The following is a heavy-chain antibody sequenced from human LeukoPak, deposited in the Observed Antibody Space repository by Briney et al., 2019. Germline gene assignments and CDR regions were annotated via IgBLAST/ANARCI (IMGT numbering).Heavy chain of an antibody. Sequence: PGGSLRLSCAASGFTFSSYAMSWVRQAPGKGLEWVSGISGSGGSTYYADSVKGRFTISRDNSKNTLYLQMNSLRAEDTAVYYCAKSPQKVGATYLDYWGQGTLVTVSS. V-gene: IGHV3-23*01. J-gene: IGHJ4*02. CDR2: ISGSGGST. CDR3: AKSPQKVGATYLDY. D-gene: IGHD1-26*01. CDR1: GFTFSSYA.